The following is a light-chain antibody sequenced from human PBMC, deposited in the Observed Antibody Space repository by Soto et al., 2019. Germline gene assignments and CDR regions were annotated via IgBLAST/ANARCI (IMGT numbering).Light chain of an antibody. CDR2: GAF. V-gene: IGKV1-39*01. Sequence: DIQMTQSPSSLSASVGDRVTITCRASHTFSSFLNWYQQKRGKPPTLLIYGAFNLRSGVPSRFAGSGGGAEFRLTISSLQPGAFATYYCQQPYSPPFTFGQGTSLELK. CDR1: HTFSSF. J-gene: IGKJ2*01. CDR3: QQPYSPPFT.